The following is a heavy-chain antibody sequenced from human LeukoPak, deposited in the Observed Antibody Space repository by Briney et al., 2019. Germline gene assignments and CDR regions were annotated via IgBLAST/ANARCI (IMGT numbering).Heavy chain of an antibody. CDR1: GFTFRDYF. CDR3: AREGRAYYDSSGYYYDAFDI. D-gene: IGHD3-22*01. CDR2: IYSGGST. Sequence: GGSLRLSCAASGFTFRDYFMTWIRQAPGKGLEWVSVIYSGGSTYYADSVKGRFTISRDNSKNTLYLQMNSLRAEDTAVYYCAREGRAYYDSSGYYYDAFDIWGQGTMVTVSS. V-gene: IGHV3-53*01. J-gene: IGHJ3*02.